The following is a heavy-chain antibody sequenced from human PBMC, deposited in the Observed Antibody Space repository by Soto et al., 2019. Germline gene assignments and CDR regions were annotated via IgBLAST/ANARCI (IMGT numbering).Heavy chain of an antibody. D-gene: IGHD6-13*01. Sequence: QVQLVQSGAEVKKPGSSVKVSCKTSGGTFSTYTFSWVRQAPGQGLEWMGRIIPMFDITIYAQKFQGRLTITADTSTSEAYTDLSSLRSEDPAGYYRVKDGAAQQTTSYYRGMDVWGQGPTVSVSS. CDR2: IIPMFDIT. CDR1: GGTFSTYT. V-gene: IGHV1-69*08. CDR3: VKDGAAQQTTSYYRGMDV. J-gene: IGHJ6*02.